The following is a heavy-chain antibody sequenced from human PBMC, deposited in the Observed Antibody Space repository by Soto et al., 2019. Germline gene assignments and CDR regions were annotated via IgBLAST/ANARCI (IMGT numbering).Heavy chain of an antibody. CDR3: TKSRRGILMVYGFGGMDV. D-gene: IGHD2-8*01. Sequence: EVQLLESGGGVVQRGGSLSLPCAASGFTVNSRAMSWVRQARGEGGEWVASIRGSGYGTYYGDSVKRRFTISRDSSRSTLYLQMNNLRGEDTAVYFCTKSRRGILMVYGFGGMDVWGQGTTVTVSS. J-gene: IGHJ6*02. CDR2: IRGSGYGT. V-gene: IGHV3-23*01. CDR1: GFTVNSRA.